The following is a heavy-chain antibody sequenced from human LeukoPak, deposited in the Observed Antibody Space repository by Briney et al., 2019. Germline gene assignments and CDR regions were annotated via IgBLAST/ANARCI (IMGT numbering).Heavy chain of an antibody. D-gene: IGHD1-26*01. CDR3: AREPAGTYYRFDP. J-gene: IGHJ5*02. CDR1: GGSISSDNYF. Sequence: SETLSLTCTVSGGSISSDNYFWTWIRQSAGKGLEFIGRVFTRGTTDPNPSFKSRVTISLDTSKNQFSLKLSSVTAADTAIYYCAREPAGTYYRFDPWGQGILVTVSS. CDR2: VFTRGTT. V-gene: IGHV4-61*02.